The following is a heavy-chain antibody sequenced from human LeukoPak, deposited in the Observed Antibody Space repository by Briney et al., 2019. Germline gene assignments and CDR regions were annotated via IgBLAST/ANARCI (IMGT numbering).Heavy chain of an antibody. V-gene: IGHV3-7*01. D-gene: IGHD1-26*01. J-gene: IGHJ4*02. CDR1: GITFSSFW. Sequence: GGSLRLSCAVSGITFSSFWMSWVRQAPGKGLEWVANIKQDGSEKYYVDSVKGRFTISRDNAKNSVYLQMNSLRAEDTAVYYCARDPFSGSYFDYWGQGTLVTVSS. CDR3: ARDPFSGSYFDY. CDR2: IKQDGSEK.